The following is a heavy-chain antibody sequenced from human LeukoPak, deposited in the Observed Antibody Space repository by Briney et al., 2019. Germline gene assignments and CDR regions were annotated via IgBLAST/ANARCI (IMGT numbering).Heavy chain of an antibody. V-gene: IGHV3-74*01. D-gene: IGHD2-15*01. CDR1: GFTFSPYW. Sequence: GGSLRLSCAASGFTFSPYWMHWVRQVPGKRLVWVSRIKGDGSSRAYADFVKGRFTISRDNAKKTLYLQMNSLRAEDTAVYYCAREFQHTSGFDYWGQGALVTVSS. J-gene: IGHJ4*02. CDR2: IKGDGSSR. CDR3: AREFQHTSGFDY.